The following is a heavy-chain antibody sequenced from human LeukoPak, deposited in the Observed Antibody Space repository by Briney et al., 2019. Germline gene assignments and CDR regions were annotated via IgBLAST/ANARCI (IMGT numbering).Heavy chain of an antibody. CDR3: ARAGSFWHYVY. CDR2: IKQDGSEK. D-gene: IGHD1-7*01. CDR1: GFTFSGFW. V-gene: IGHV3-7*01. J-gene: IGHJ4*02. Sequence: GGSLRLSCAASGFTFSGFWMSWVRQTPGKGLGWVANIKQDGSEKYYVDSVKGRFTISRDNAKNSLSLRMNGLRVEDTAVYYCARAGSFWHYVYWGQGTLVTVSS.